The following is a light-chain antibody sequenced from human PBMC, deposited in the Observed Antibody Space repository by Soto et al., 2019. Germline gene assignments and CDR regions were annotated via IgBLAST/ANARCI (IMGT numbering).Light chain of an antibody. CDR1: QSVSNNY. CDR2: GAS. V-gene: IGKV3-20*01. Sequence: TQSKGRMCLSPGESVALAGRGSQSVSNNYLAWYQQKPGQAPRLLIYGASNKATGIPDRFSGSGSGTDFTLTITRLEREAFAAYYGQQFGISPWTFGQGTKVDIK. J-gene: IGKJ1*01. CDR3: QQFGISPWT.